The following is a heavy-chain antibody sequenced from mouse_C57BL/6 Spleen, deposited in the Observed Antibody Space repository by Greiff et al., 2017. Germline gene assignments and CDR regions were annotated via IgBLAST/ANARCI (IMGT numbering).Heavy chain of an antibody. CDR3: ARTTVGYFDV. CDR1: GFTFSDYG. CDR2: ISSGSSTI. V-gene: IGHV5-17*01. Sequence: EVMLVESGGGLVKPGGSLKLSCAASGFTFSDYGMHWVRQAPEKGLEWVAYISSGSSTIYYADTVKGRFTISRDNAKNTLFLQMTSLRSEDTAMYYCARTTVGYFDVWGTGTTVTVSS. D-gene: IGHD1-1*01. J-gene: IGHJ1*03.